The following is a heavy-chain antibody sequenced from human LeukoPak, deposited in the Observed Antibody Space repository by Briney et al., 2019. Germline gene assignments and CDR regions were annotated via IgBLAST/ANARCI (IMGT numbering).Heavy chain of an antibody. Sequence: SEALSLTCTVSGGSISSSSYYWGWIRQPPGKGLEWIGGIYYSGSTYYNPSLTSRVTISVDTSKNHFSLKLSSVTAADTAVYYCARHSYSGAWYLDYWGQGTLVTVSS. V-gene: IGHV4-39*01. D-gene: IGHD6-19*01. CDR1: GGSISSSSYY. J-gene: IGHJ4*02. CDR2: IYYSGST. CDR3: ARHSYSGAWYLDY.